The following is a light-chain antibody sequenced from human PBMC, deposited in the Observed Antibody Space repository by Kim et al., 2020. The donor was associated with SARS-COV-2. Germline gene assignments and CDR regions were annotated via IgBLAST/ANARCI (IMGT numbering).Light chain of an antibody. V-gene: IGKV3-20*01. J-gene: IGKJ4*01. Sequence: SPGERATLSCRASQSVSSNYLAWYQQKPGQAPRLLIYGASSRAAGIPYRFSGSGSGTDFTLTISRLEPEDFAVYYCQQYGTSPLTFGGGTKVDIK. CDR3: QQYGTSPLT. CDR2: GAS. CDR1: QSVSSNY.